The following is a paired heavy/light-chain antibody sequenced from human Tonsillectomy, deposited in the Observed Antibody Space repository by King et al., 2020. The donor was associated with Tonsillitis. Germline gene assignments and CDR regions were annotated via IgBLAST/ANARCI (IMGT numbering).Light chain of an antibody. CDR2: GAS. CDR1: QSVSSNY. J-gene: IGKJ1*01. CDR3: QQYGSSPWT. V-gene: IGKV3-20*01. Sequence: EIVLTQSGTLSLSPGERATLSCRASQSVSSNYLAWYQQKPGQAPRLLIYGASSRATGIPDRFSGSGSGTDFTLTISRLEPEDFAVYYCQQYGSSPWTFGQGTKVEIK.
Heavy chain of an antibody. CDR2: IYASGNT. D-gene: IGHD3-10*01. V-gene: IGHV4-4*07. CDR3: AREGYQPGAGTYYVPY. CDR1: GGSISSYF. Sequence: QVQLQESGPGLVKPSETLSLTCTVSGGSISSYFWTWIRQPAGKRLEWIGRIYASGNTNYNPSLKSRLAMSVDTSKNQFSLKLSSVTAADTAVYYCAREGYQPGAGTYYVPYWGQGTLVTVSP. J-gene: IGHJ4*02.